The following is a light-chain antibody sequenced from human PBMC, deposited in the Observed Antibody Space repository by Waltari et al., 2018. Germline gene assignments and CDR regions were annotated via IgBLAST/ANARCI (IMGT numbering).Light chain of an antibody. Sequence: QTVVTQEPSLTVSPGGAVTLTYASSAGAVTSGNYPNWIQQKPGQVPRSLIHSTTNRHSWTPARCSGSLLGGKAALTLSGVQPEDEAEYYCLLYDGSDQVFGGGTKLTVL. CDR2: STT. V-gene: IGLV7-43*01. CDR3: LLYDGSDQV. CDR1: AGAVTSGNY. J-gene: IGLJ3*02.